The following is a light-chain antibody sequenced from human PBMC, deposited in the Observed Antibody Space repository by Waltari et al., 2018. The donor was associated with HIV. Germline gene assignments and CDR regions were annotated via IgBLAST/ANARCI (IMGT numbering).Light chain of an antibody. Sequence: QSVLIQPPLAPGTPGQRVTITCSASSTNIGSYYVYWYQQPPRTATKLLIYRNSQRPSGVPDRFSGSKSGTSASLTISGLRSEDEADYYCAAWDDSLSGRVVFGGGTKLTVL. CDR3: AAWDDSLSGRVV. CDR1: STNIGSYY. J-gene: IGLJ2*01. V-gene: IGLV1-47*01. CDR2: RNS.